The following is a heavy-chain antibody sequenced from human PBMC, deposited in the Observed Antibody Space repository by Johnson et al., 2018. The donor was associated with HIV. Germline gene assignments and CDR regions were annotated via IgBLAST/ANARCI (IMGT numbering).Heavy chain of an antibody. Sequence: VHLVESGGGVVRPGGSLRLSCAASGFTFDDYGMSWVRQAPGKGLEWVSGINWNGGSTGYADSVKGRFTISRDNAKNTLYLQMNSLKTEDTAVYYCARDLGWLEGTNDAFDIWGQGTMVTVSS. CDR2: INWNGGST. CDR3: ARDLGWLEGTNDAFDI. CDR1: GFTFDDYG. J-gene: IGHJ3*02. V-gene: IGHV3-20*04. D-gene: IGHD6-19*01.